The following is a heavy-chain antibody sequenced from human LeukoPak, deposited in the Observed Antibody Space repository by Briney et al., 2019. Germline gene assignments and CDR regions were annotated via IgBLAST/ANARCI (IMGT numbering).Heavy chain of an antibody. CDR3: AKDSLIAAAGHYFDY. D-gene: IGHD6-13*01. CDR1: GFTFSSYA. V-gene: IGHV3-23*01. Sequence: GGSLRLSCAASGFTFSSYAVSWVRQAPGKGLEWVSAISGSGGSTYYADSVKGRFTISRDNSKNTLYLQMNSLRAEDTAVYYCAKDSLIAAAGHYFDYWGQGTLVTVSS. CDR2: ISGSGGST. J-gene: IGHJ4*02.